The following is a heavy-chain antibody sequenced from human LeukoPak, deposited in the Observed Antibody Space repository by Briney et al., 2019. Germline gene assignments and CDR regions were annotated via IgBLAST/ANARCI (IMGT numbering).Heavy chain of an antibody. CDR2: IYYSGST. D-gene: IGHD6-13*01. Sequence: PSETLSLTCTVSGGSISSYYWSWIRQPPGKGLEWIGYIYYSGSTNYNPSLKSRVTISVDTSKNQFSLKLSSVTAADTAVYYCAQQLNDAFDIXXXGTMVTVSS. J-gene: IGHJ3*02. V-gene: IGHV4-59*08. CDR3: AQQLNDAFDI. CDR1: GGSISSYY.